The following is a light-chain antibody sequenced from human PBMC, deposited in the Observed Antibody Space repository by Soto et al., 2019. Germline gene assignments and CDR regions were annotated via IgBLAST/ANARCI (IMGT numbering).Light chain of an antibody. CDR1: QNSNNY. Sequence: DLQMTQYPSSLSASVGDRVTLTCQASQNSNNYLNWYQQKPGRAPKLLIYDASNSEAGVPSRFRGRGSGTDFTFTIRRLQPEDIAKYYCQQYENLPTFGQGTRLEIK. V-gene: IGKV1-33*01. CDR3: QQYENLPT. J-gene: IGKJ5*01. CDR2: DAS.